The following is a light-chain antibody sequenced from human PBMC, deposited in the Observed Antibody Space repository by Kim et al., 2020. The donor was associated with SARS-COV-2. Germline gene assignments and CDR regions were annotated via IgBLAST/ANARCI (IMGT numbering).Light chain of an antibody. CDR2: GAS. Sequence: EIVLTQSPGTLSLSPGERATLSCRASQSVSSNYLAWYQQKPGQAPRLLIYGASSRATDIPDRFSGSGSGTDFTLTISRLEPEDFAVYYCQQYGSSPPYTFGQGTKLEI. V-gene: IGKV3-20*01. J-gene: IGKJ2*01. CDR3: QQYGSSPPYT. CDR1: QSVSSNY.